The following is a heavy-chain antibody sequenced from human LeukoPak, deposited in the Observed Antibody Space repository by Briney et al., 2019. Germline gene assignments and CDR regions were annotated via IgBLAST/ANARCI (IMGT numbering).Heavy chain of an antibody. V-gene: IGHV1-2*06. CDR2: INPNSGGT. Sequence: ASVRVSCKASGYTFTGYYMHWVRQAPGQGLEWMGRINPNSGGTNYAQKFQGRVTMTRDTSISTAYMELSRLRSDDTAVYYCARESLSARIAVAGGVLLYWGQGTLVTVSS. CDR1: GYTFTGYY. D-gene: IGHD6-19*01. J-gene: IGHJ4*02. CDR3: ARESLSARIAVAGGVLLY.